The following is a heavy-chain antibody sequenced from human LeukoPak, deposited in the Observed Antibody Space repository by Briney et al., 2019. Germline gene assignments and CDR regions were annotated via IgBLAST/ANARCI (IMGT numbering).Heavy chain of an antibody. CDR3: ASGSRAYYYYGMDV. J-gene: IGHJ6*02. V-gene: IGHV3-11*06. D-gene: IGHD3-10*01. Sequence: GGSLRLSCAASGFTFSAYYMSWIRQAPGKGLEWIPYITSSSSTNYADSVRGRFTISRDNSKNTLYLQMNSLRAEDTAVYYCASGSRAYYYYGMDVWGQGTTVTVSS. CDR2: ITSSSST. CDR1: GFTFSAYY.